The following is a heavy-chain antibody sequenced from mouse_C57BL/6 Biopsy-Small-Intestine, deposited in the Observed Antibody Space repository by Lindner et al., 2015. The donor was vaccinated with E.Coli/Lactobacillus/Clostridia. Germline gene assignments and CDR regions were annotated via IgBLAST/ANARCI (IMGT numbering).Heavy chain of an antibody. CDR1: GYTFTDYY. V-gene: IGHV1-26*01. CDR2: INPNNGGT. CDR3: APYGYDFDY. Sequence: VQLQESGPELVKPGASVKISCKASGYTFTDYYMNWVKQSHGKSLEWIGHINPNNGGTRYNQKFKGKATLTVDKSSNTAYMELRSLTSEDSAVYYCAPYGYDFDYWGQGTTLTVSS. J-gene: IGHJ2*01. D-gene: IGHD2-2*01.